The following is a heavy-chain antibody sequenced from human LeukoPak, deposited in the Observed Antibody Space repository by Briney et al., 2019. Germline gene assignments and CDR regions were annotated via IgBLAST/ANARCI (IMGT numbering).Heavy chain of an antibody. V-gene: IGHV3-7*03. CDR1: GFTFSSYW. J-gene: IGHJ6*02. D-gene: IGHD2-2*01. CDR3: ARGHIVVVPAARSWVGYYYYGMDV. Sequence: GGSLRLSCAASGFTFSSYWMSWVRQAPGKGLEWVANIKQDGSEKYYVDSVKGRFTIPRDNAKNSLYLQMNSLRAEGTAVYYCARGHIVVVPAARSWVGYYYYGMDVWGQGTTVTVSS. CDR2: IKQDGSEK.